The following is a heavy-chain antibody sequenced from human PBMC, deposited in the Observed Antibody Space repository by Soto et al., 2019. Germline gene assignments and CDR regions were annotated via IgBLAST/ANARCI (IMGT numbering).Heavy chain of an antibody. J-gene: IGHJ6*03. CDR2: ISGSGGST. CDR1: GFTFSSYA. D-gene: IGHD6-13*01. CDR3: AKTGVAALYYYYYYMDV. V-gene: IGHV3-23*01. Sequence: PGGSLRLSCAASGFTFSSYAMSWVRQAPGKGLEWVSAISGSGGSTYYADSVKGRFTISRDNSKNTLYLQMNSLRAEDTAVYYCAKTGVAALYYYYYYMDVWGKGTTVTVSS.